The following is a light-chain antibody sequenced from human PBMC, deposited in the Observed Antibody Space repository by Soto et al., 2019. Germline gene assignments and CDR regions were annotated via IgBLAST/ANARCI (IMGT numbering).Light chain of an antibody. V-gene: IGKV3-20*01. CDR1: ESVSNND. CDR2: GAS. CDR3: QQYGSSGT. Sequence: EVVMTQSPATLSVSRGKGATLSCRASESVSNNDLAWYQQKPGQAPRLLIYGASNRATGIPDRFSGSGSGTDFTLTISRLEPEDFAVYYCQQYGSSGTFGQGTKVDIK. J-gene: IGKJ1*01.